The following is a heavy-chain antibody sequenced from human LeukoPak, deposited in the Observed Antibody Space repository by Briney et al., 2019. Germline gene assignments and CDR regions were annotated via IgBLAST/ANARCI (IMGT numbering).Heavy chain of an antibody. CDR1: GGSFSGYY. CDR3: ARGRRQWLVRDYYMDV. CDR2: INHSGST. D-gene: IGHD6-19*01. J-gene: IGHJ6*03. V-gene: IGHV4-34*01. Sequence: SETLSLTCAVYGGSFSGYYWSWIRQPPGKGLEWIGEINHSGSTNYNPSLESRVTISVDTSKNQFSLKLSSVTAADTAVYYCARGRRQWLVRDYYMDVWGKGTTVTVSS.